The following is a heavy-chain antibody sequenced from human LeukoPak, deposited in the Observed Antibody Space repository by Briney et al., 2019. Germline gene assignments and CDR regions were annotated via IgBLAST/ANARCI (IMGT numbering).Heavy chain of an antibody. D-gene: IGHD2-2*01. CDR2: IYTSGST. CDR1: GGSISGGSYY. V-gene: IGHV4-61*02. CDR3: AREIVVVPAAKDWFDP. J-gene: IGHJ5*02. Sequence: PSQTLSLTCTVSGGSISGGSYYWSWIRQPAGKGLEWIGRIYTSGSTNYNPSLKSRVTISVDTSKNQFSLKLSSVTAADTAVYYCAREIVVVPAAKDWFDPWGQGTLVTVSS.